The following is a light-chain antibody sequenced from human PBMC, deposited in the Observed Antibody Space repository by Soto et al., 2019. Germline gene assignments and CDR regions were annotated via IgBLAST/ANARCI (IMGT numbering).Light chain of an antibody. V-gene: IGLV2-18*02. CDR1: SSDVGSYNH. CDR2: EVG. CDR3: CSYTASRTYV. J-gene: IGLJ1*01. Sequence: QSALTQPPAVSESPGQSVTISCTGTSSDVGSYNHVSWYQQPPGAAPKLIIYEVGNWPSGVPDRFSGSKSGITASLTISGLQAEDEADYYCCSYTASRTYVFGAGTKRTVL.